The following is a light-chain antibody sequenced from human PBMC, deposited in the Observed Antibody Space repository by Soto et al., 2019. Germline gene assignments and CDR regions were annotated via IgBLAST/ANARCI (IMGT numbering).Light chain of an antibody. J-gene: IGKJ2*01. V-gene: IGKV4-1*01. CDR2: WAS. CDR1: QSILYSSNNKNL. Sequence: DIVMTQSPEYLAVSLGERAAINCRSSQSILYSSNNKNLIAWYQQKPGQPPKLLIYWASTRQSGVPDRFSGSGSGRDFTLTISSLQAEDVAVYYCQQYYSPPRYTFGQGTRLGIK. CDR3: QQYYSPPRYT.